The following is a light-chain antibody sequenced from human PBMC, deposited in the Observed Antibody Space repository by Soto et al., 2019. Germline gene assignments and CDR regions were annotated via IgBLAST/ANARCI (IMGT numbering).Light chain of an antibody. Sequence: EIVLTQSPGTLSLSPGERATLSCRASQSVSSSYLAWYQQKPGQAPRLLIYGASSRATGIPDRFSGGGSGTDCTLTISRLEPEDFAVYYCQQYGSSPGTFGQGTKVEIK. V-gene: IGKV3-20*01. J-gene: IGKJ1*01. CDR1: QSVSSSY. CDR3: QQYGSSPGT. CDR2: GAS.